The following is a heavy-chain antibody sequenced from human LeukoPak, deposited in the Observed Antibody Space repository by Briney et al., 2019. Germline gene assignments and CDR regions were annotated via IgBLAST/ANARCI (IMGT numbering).Heavy chain of an antibody. V-gene: IGHV1-8*01. J-gene: IGHJ6*02. CDR2: MNPNSGNT. CDR1: GYTFTSYD. D-gene: IGHD2-15*01. CDR3: ARVPVSYCSGGSCFQYYYYYYGMDV. Sequence: ASVKVSCKASGYTFTSYDINWVRQATGQGLEWMGRMNPNSGNTGYAQKFQGRVTMTRNTSISTAYMELSSLRSEDTAVYYCARVPVSYCSGGSCFQYYYYYYGMDVWGQGTTVTVSS.